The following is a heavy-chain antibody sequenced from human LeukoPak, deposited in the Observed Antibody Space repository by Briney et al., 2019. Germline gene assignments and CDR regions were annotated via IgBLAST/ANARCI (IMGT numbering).Heavy chain of an antibody. CDR1: GGSISNDGYY. J-gene: IGHJ5*02. CDR2: IYYSGST. Sequence: SETLSLTCNVSGGSISNDGYYWSWIRQHPGKGLEWLGYIYYSGSTYYNPSLKSRVTLSVDTSKSQFSLRLSSVTAADTAVYYCARDLTGDQFFDPWGQGTLVTVSS. V-gene: IGHV4-31*03. CDR3: ARDLTGDQFFDP. D-gene: IGHD7-27*01.